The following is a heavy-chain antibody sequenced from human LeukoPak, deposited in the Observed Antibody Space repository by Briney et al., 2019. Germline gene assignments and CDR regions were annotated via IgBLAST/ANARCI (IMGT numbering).Heavy chain of an antibody. CDR2: INPRGGTT. V-gene: IGHV1-46*01. Sequence: GASVKVSCKASGYTFTAYYMHWVRQAPGQGLEWMGIINPRGGTTSYAQQFQGRVTMTRDTPTSTVSMELSSLRSEDTAVYYWARGGGGGNGYYYYWGQGTLVTVSS. J-gene: IGHJ4*02. CDR3: ARGGGGGNGYYYY. CDR1: GYTFTAYY. D-gene: IGHD3-22*01.